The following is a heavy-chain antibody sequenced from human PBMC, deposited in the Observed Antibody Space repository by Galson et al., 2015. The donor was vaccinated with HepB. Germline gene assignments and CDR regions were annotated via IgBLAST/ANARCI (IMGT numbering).Heavy chain of an antibody. CDR2: ISPYNSNT. V-gene: IGHV1-18*01. CDR3: ARDDPTKSYYMDV. CDR1: GYSFTNHG. J-gene: IGHJ6*03. Sequence: SVKVSCKASGYSFTNHGISWVRQAPGQGLEWMGWISPYNSNTKYAQTVQDRVTMTTDTSTCTAYMELRSLRSDDTAVYYCARDDPTKSYYMDVWGKGTTVTVSS.